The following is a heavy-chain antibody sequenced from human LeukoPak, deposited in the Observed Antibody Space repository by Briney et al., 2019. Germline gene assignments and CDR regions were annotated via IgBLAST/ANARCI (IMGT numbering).Heavy chain of an antibody. CDR3: ARDRLWELDY. J-gene: IGHJ4*02. CDR2: INSDGSST. D-gene: IGHD1-26*01. V-gene: IGHV3-74*01. CDR1: GFTFSSYW. Sequence: PGGSLRLSCAASGFTFSSYWMHWVRHAPGKGLGWVSRINSDGSSTSYTDSVKGRFTISRDNAKNTLYLQMNSLRAEDRAVYYCARDRLWELDYWGQGTLVTVSS.